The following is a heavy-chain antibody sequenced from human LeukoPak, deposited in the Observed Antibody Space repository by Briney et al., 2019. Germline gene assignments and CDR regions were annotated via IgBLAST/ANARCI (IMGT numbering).Heavy chain of an antibody. CDR3: ARAEVVTRDAFDI. CDR2: IYYSGST. CDR1: GGSISSSSYY. D-gene: IGHD2-21*02. Sequence: SETLSLTCTVSGGSISSSSYYWGWIRQPPGKGLEWIGSIYYSGSTYYNPSLKSRITISVDTSKNQFSLKLSSVTAADTAVYYCARAEVVTRDAFDIWGQGTMVTVSS. V-gene: IGHV4-39*07. J-gene: IGHJ3*02.